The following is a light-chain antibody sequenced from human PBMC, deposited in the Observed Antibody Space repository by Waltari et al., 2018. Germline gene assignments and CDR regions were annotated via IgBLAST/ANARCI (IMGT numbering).Light chain of an antibody. CDR3: LQATIT. CDR1: QSLENTDGNTY. CDR2: KVS. V-gene: IGKV2-30*01. Sequence: DVMLTQSPLFLPVTLGQPASISCRSTQSLENTDGNTYLDWFLQRPGQSPRRLIYKVSERDSGVPDRFSGSGSGTNFTLKISRVEAEDVGVYYCLQATITFGPGTRVDIK. J-gene: IGKJ3*01.